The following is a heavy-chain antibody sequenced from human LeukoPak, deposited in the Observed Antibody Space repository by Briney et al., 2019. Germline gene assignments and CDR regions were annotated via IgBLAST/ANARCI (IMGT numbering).Heavy chain of an antibody. CDR1: GGSISSSSYY. CDR3: ARDRGYDFWSGPHAGYYGMDV. CDR2: IYYSGST. D-gene: IGHD3-3*01. Sequence: PSETLSLTCTVSGGSISSSSYYWGWIRQPPGKGLEWIGSIYYSGSTYYNPSLKSRVTMSVDTSKNQFSLKLSSVTAADTAVYYCARDRGYDFWSGPHAGYYGMDVWGQGTTVTVSS. V-gene: IGHV4-39*07. J-gene: IGHJ6*02.